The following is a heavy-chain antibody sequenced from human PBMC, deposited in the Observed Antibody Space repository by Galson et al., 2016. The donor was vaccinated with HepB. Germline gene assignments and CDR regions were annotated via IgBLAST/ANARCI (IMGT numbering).Heavy chain of an antibody. CDR3: ARESTGSYFD. CDR1: GFILNSDW. Sequence: SLRLSCAASGFILNSDWMNWVRQTPGKGLEWVANIRADGSVQYYVDSVRGRSTISRASAKNSLYLQMSGLRVEETAVYYCARESTGSYFDWGQGTLVTVSS. J-gene: IGHJ4*02. V-gene: IGHV3-7*01. CDR2: IRADGSVQ. D-gene: IGHD3-10*01.